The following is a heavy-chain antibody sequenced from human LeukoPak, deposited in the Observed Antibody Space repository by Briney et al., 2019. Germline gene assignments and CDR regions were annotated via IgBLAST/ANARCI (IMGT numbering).Heavy chain of an antibody. CDR1: GLTFSSYD. CDR2: ISSSGNLI. J-gene: IGHJ4*02. CDR3: AREGGWNDFDY. D-gene: IGHD1-1*01. V-gene: IGHV3-48*03. Sequence: PGGSLTRSCAASGLTFSSYDMNWVRQAPGKGLEWVSYISSSGNLIHYAVPVKGRFTFSRDNARNSLYLQMNSLRADDTAIYYCAREGGWNDFDYWGQGTLVTVSS.